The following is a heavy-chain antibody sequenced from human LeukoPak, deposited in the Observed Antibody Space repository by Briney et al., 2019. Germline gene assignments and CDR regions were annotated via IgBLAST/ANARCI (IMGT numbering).Heavy chain of an antibody. CDR2: TYYRSRWSH. D-gene: IGHD2-15*01. J-gene: IGHJ4*02. CDR1: GDSVSSNSAA. V-gene: IGHV6-1*01. Sequence: SQTLSLTCAISGDSVSSNSAAWNWIRQSPSRGLEWLGRTYYRSRWSHDYAESMKSRISVNADTSTNQFSLQLNSVTPEDTALYFCARGGLAPFYDFDLWGQGTLVTVST. CDR3: ARGGLAPFYDFDL.